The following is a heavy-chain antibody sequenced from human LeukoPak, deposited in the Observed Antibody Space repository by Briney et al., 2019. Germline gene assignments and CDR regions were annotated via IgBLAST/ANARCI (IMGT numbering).Heavy chain of an antibody. D-gene: IGHD4-17*01. Sequence: GGSLRLSCAASGFTFSTYAMSWVRQAPGKGLEWVSAISGSGGSTYNADSVKGRLTISRDNSKNMLYPQMNSLRAEDTAVYYCAKGYGDYVLGPFDYWGQGSLVTVAS. CDR2: ISGSGGST. CDR1: GFTFSTYA. V-gene: IGHV3-23*01. CDR3: AKGYGDYVLGPFDY. J-gene: IGHJ4*02.